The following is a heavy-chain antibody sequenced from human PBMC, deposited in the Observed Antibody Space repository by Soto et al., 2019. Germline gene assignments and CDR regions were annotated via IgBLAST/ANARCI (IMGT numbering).Heavy chain of an antibody. CDR2: ISYDGSNK. Sequence: GGSLRLSCAASGFTFSSYAMHWVRQAPGKGLEWVAVISYDGSNKYYADSVKGRFTISRDNSKNTLYLQMNSLRAEDTAVYYCARNPVGATIIFDYWGQGTLVTVSS. V-gene: IGHV3-30-3*01. J-gene: IGHJ4*02. D-gene: IGHD1-26*01. CDR3: ARNPVGATIIFDY. CDR1: GFTFSSYA.